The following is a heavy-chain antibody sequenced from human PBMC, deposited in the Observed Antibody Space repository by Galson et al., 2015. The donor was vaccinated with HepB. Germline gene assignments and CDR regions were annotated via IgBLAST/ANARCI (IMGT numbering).Heavy chain of an antibody. CDR3: TKDHYDSGGYYAVGGIFA. Sequence: SLRLSCAVSGLTVNNAWMSWVRQAPGKGLEWVGRIKSKDDGGTTDYAAPVTGRFTISRDDSKNTLYLQMNSLKTEDTAVYYCTKDHYDSGGYYAVGGIFAWGQGTLVTVSS. D-gene: IGHD3-22*01. CDR2: IKSKDDGGTT. V-gene: IGHV3-15*01. CDR1: GLTVNNAW. J-gene: IGHJ4*02.